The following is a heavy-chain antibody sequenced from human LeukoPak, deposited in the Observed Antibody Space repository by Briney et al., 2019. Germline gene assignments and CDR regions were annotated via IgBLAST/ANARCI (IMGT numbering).Heavy chain of an antibody. CDR1: GFTFDAYG. J-gene: IGHJ4*02. D-gene: IGHD3-16*01. CDR2: IKWNGGST. V-gene: IGHV3-20*04. CDR3: GRDQGGGSYYFDS. Sequence: GGSLRLSCAASGFTFDAYGMSWVRQVPGKGLEWVSGIKWNGGSTRYADSVKGRFTISRDNAKNSLYLQMNSLRGEDTALYYCGRDQGGGSYYFDSWGQGTLVSVSS.